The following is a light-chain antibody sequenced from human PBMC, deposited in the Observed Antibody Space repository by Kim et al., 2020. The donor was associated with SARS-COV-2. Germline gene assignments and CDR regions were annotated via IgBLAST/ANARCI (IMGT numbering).Light chain of an antibody. J-gene: IGKJ4*01. V-gene: IGKV3-11*01. CDR1: QSVSSY. Sequence: LSPGERAPLSCRASQSVSSYLAWYQQKPGQAPRLLIYDASNRATGIPARFSGSGSGTDFTLTISSLEPEDFAVYYCQQRSNWPPITFGGGTKLEIK. CDR2: DAS. CDR3: QQRSNWPPIT.